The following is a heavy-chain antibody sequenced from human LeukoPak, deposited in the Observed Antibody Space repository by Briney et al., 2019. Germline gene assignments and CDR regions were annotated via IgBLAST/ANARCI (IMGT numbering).Heavy chain of an antibody. Sequence: SETLSLTCTVSGGSISSYYWSWIRQPPGKGLEWIGYIYYSGSTNYNPSLKSRVTISVDTSKNQFSLKLSSVTAVDTAVYYCARHAALNWFDPWGQGTLVTVSS. J-gene: IGHJ5*02. V-gene: IGHV4-59*08. CDR1: GGSISSYY. CDR3: ARHAALNWFDP. CDR2: IYYSGST.